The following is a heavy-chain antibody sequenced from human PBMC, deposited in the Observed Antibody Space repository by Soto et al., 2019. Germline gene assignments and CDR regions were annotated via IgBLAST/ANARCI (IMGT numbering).Heavy chain of an antibody. Sequence: ASVKVSCKASGYTFISFVINWVRQATGQGLEWMGWMNPNSGHTGYAQKFQGRVTMTRDTSISTAYMELSSLRYEDTAVYHCTRGRNSGDGYNGGGYWGQGTLVTVSS. CDR1: GYTFISFV. CDR3: TRGRNSGDGYNGGGY. V-gene: IGHV1-8*01. D-gene: IGHD1-1*01. CDR2: MNPNSGHT. J-gene: IGHJ4*02.